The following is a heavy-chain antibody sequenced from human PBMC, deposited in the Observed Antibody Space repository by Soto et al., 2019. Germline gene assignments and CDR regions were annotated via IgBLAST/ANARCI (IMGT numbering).Heavy chain of an antibody. D-gene: IGHD2-15*01. CDR2: IRSKANNYAT. CDR3: TSPYCRSGSCYPGDS. J-gene: IGHJ4*02. V-gene: IGHV3-73*02. CDR1: GSSLSGSA. Sequence: EVQLVESGGGLVQPGGSLKIACAASGSSLSGSAIHWVRQASGKGQEWVGRIRSKANNYATAYTASVKGRFTIYRDDSNNMAFLQMNSLKTEDTAVYYCTSPYCRSGSCYPGDSWGQGTLVTVSS.